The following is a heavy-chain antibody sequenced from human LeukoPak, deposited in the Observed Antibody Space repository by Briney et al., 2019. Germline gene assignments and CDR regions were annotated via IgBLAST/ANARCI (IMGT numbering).Heavy chain of an antibody. CDR1: GGSISSYY. Sequence: PSETLSLTCTVSGGSISSYYWSWIRQPPGKGLEWIGYIYYSGSTNHNPSLKSRVTISVDTSKNQFSLKLSPVTAADMAVYYCAREKKDGSTGYNYYYFDYWGQGTLVTVSS. V-gene: IGHV4-59*01. J-gene: IGHJ4*02. D-gene: IGHD3-22*01. CDR2: IYYSGST. CDR3: AREKKDGSTGYNYYYFDY.